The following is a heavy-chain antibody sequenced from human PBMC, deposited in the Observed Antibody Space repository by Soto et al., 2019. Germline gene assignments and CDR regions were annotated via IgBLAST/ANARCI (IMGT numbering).Heavy chain of an antibody. CDR1: GFTFSSYA. CDR3: AKVGDRPITIFGVVITPRFDY. V-gene: IGHV3-23*01. J-gene: IGHJ4*02. CDR2: ISGSGGST. Sequence: GGSLRLSCAASGFTFSSYAMSWVRQAPGKGLEWVSAISGSGGSTYYADSVKGRFTISRDNSKNTLYLQMNSLRAEDTAVYYCAKVGDRPITIFGVVITPRFDYWGQGTLVTVSS. D-gene: IGHD3-3*01.